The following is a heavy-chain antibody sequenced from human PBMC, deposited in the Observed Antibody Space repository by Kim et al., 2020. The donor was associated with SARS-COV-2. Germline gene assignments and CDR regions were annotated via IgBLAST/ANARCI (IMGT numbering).Heavy chain of an antibody. CDR3: ARGSLDYYYYGMDV. V-gene: IGHV3-7*01. CDR2: IKQDGSEK. Sequence: GGSLRLSCAASGFTFSSYWMSWVRQAPGKGLEWVANIKQDGSEKYYVDSVKGRFTISRDNAKNSLYLQMNSLRAEDTAVYYCARGSLDYYYYGMDVWGQGTTVTVSS. D-gene: IGHD3-16*01. J-gene: IGHJ6*02. CDR1: GFTFSSYW.